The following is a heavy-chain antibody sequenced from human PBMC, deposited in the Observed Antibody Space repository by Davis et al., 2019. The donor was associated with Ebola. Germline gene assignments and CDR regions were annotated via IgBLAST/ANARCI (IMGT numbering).Heavy chain of an antibody. V-gene: IGHV3-23*01. CDR3: AKVHPPTTVTTGWFDP. Sequence: GESLKTSCAASGFIFSSYAMSWVRQAPGKGLEWVSSISVRSITYHADSVKGRFTISRDNSKNTLYLQMNSLRAEDTAVYYCAKVHPPTTVTTGWFDPWGQGTRVTVSS. CDR2: ISVRSIT. D-gene: IGHD4-17*01. CDR1: GFIFSSYA. J-gene: IGHJ5*02.